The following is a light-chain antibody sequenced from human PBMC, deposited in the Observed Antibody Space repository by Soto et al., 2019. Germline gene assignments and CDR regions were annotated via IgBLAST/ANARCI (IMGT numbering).Light chain of an antibody. Sequence: QSVLTQPPSVSGAPGQRVTISCTGISSNIGAGYDVHWYQQLPGTAPKFLIYGTSNRPSGVPDRFSGSKYGTSASLAIPWLQAEDEADYYCQSYDSSLSVHVVFGGGTKLTVL. CDR1: SSNIGAGYD. J-gene: IGLJ2*01. CDR2: GTS. CDR3: QSYDSSLSVHVV. V-gene: IGLV1-40*01.